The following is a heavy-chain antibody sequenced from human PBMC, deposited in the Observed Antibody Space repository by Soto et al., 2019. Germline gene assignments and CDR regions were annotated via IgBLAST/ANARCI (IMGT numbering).Heavy chain of an antibody. Sequence: ALRLSCAASGFTLDYFAMHWVRQAPGKGLEWVSGVDWNSGSTAYADSVKGRFTISRDNARNSLYLQMISLRAEDTALYYCVKGRGSYEVKFGMDVWGQGTTVTVSS. V-gene: IGHV3-9*01. CDR3: VKGRGSYEVKFGMDV. J-gene: IGHJ6*02. CDR1: GFTLDYFA. CDR2: VDWNSGST. D-gene: IGHD6-25*01.